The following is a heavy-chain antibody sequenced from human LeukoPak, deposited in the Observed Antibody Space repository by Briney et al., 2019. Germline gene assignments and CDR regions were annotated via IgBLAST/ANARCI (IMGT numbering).Heavy chain of an antibody. CDR3: ARVGRNNHFDL. Sequence: ASVTVSFKSSGYTFTGYYMHWVRQAPGQGLAWMGWINPNSGGTNYAQKFQGRVTITRDTSISTAYTELSRLRSGDTAVYYCARVGRNNHFDLWGQGTLVTASS. CDR2: INPNSGGT. J-gene: IGHJ5*02. D-gene: IGHD1-14*01. CDR1: GYTFTGYY. V-gene: IGHV1-2*02.